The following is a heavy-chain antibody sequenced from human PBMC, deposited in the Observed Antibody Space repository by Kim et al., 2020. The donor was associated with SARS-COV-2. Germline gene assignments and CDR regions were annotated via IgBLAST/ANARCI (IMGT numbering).Heavy chain of an antibody. CDR3: AGLGIAAAGTLFVGLSWFDP. J-gene: IGHJ5*02. Sequence: GESLKISCKGSGYSFTSYWIGWVRQMPGKGLEWMGIIYPGDSDTRYSPSFQGQVTISADKSISTAYLQWSSLKASDNAMYYCAGLGIAAAGTLFVGLSWFDPWGQGTLVTVSS. D-gene: IGHD6-13*01. CDR1: GYSFTSYW. V-gene: IGHV5-51*01. CDR2: IYPGDSDT.